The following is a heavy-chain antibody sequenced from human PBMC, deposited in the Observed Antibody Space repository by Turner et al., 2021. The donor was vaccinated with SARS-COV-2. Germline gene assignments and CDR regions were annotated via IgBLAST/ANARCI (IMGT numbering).Heavy chain of an antibody. V-gene: IGHV5-51*01. D-gene: IGHD5-18*01. Sequence: EVQLVQSGAEVHTPGESLEISCKVSGYSFTNYWIGWVRQMPGKGLECMGIIYPGDSDTRYSPSFQGQGTISADKSISTAYLQWSSLKASDTAMYYCARGGDGYNPTTDLGRYWGQGTLVTVSS. CDR3: ARGGDGYNPTTDLGRY. CDR1: GYSFTNYW. CDR2: IYPGDSDT. J-gene: IGHJ4*02.